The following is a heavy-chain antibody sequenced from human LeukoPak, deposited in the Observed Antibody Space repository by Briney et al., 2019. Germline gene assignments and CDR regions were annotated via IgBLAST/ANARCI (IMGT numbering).Heavy chain of an antibody. Sequence: KPSETLSLTCTVSGGSISSSSYYWGWIRQPPGKGLEWIGSIYYSGGTYYNPSLKSRVTISVDTSKNQFSLKLSSVTAADTAVYYCTRGSIAYYYMDVWGKGTTVTISS. V-gene: IGHV4-39*07. CDR2: IYYSGGT. J-gene: IGHJ6*03. CDR3: TRGSIAYYYMDV. CDR1: GGSISSSSYY. D-gene: IGHD3-22*01.